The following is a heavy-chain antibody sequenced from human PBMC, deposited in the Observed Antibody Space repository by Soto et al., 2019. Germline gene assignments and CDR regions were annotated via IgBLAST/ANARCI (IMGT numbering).Heavy chain of an antibody. CDR2: ISNDGSDE. J-gene: IGHJ4*02. D-gene: IGHD2-21*02. CDR3: AKDRRKWGDSPFEK. V-gene: IGHV3-30*18. Sequence: QVQLVESGGGVVQPGRSLRLSCAASGFTFSKFGMHWLRQAPGRGLEWVGGISNDGSDEYYVDSVKGRFNISRDNSKITLSLQMNSLRFEDTAVYFCAKDRRKWGDSPFEKWGQGTLVTVSS. CDR1: GFTFSKFG.